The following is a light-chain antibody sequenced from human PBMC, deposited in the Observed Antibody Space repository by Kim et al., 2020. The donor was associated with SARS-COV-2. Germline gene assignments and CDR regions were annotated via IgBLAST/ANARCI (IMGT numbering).Light chain of an antibody. CDR3: QQYSDVTVT. V-gene: IGKV1-33*01. Sequence: ASVGDRVTITCQAIQDIVNYLNRYQQMPGQAPRLLISDATDREAGVPSRFRGSGSVTHFTFTITSLKPDDVATYYCQQYSDVTVTFVGGTKVDIK. J-gene: IGKJ4*01. CDR2: DAT. CDR1: QDIVNY.